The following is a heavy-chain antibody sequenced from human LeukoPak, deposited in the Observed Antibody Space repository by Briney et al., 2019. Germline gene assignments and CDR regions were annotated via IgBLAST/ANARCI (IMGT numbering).Heavy chain of an antibody. CDR3: ARDEGYCSSTSCYSPYNWFDP. V-gene: IGHV1-18*01. J-gene: IGHJ5*02. Sequence: GASVKVSCKASGYTFTSYGISWVRQAPGQGLEWMGWISAYNGNTNCAQKLQGRVTMTTDTSTSTAYMELRSLRSDDTAVYYCARDEGYCSSTSCYSPYNWFDPWGQGTLVTVSS. CDR2: ISAYNGNT. CDR1: GYTFTSYG. D-gene: IGHD2-2*01.